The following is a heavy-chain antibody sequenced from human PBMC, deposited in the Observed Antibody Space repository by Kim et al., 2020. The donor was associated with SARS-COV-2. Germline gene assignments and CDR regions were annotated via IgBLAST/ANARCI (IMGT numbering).Heavy chain of an antibody. CDR3: ARGIFGVVTHTGVFDY. CDR1: GGSISSGGYY. Sequence: SETLSLTCTVSGGSISSGGYYWSWIRQHPGKGLEWIGYIYYSGSTYYNPSLKSRVTISVDTSKNQFSLKLSSVTAADTAVYYCARGIFGVVTHTGVFDYWGQGTLVTVSS. CDR2: IYYSGST. D-gene: IGHD3-3*01. V-gene: IGHV4-31*03. J-gene: IGHJ4*02.